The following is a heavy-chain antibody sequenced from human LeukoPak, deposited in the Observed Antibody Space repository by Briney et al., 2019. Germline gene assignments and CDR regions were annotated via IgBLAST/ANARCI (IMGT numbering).Heavy chain of an antibody. Sequence: GGSLRLSCAASGFTFSDYYMSWVRQAPGKGLEWGSYIISSGSTIYYADSVKGRFTISRDNAKNSLYLQMNSLRAEDTAVYYCAKGRYDYGDYDAFDIWGQGTMVTVSS. CDR1: GFTFSDYY. V-gene: IGHV3-11*01. CDR3: AKGRYDYGDYDAFDI. D-gene: IGHD4-17*01. CDR2: IISSGSTI. J-gene: IGHJ3*02.